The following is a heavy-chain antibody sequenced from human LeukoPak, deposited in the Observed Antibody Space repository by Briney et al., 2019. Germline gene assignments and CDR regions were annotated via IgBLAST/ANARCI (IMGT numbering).Heavy chain of an antibody. D-gene: IGHD3-10*01. V-gene: IGHV3-66*01. J-gene: IGHJ3*01. CDR2: IYSGGST. CDR1: GFTVTSNY. CDR3: AREDYYGSGSWD. Sequence: GGSLRLSCAASGFTVTSNYMSWVRQAPGKGLEWVSVIYSGGSTFYADCVKGRFTISRDNSKNTVYLQMNSLRAEDTAVYYCAREDYYGSGSWDWGQGTMVTVSS.